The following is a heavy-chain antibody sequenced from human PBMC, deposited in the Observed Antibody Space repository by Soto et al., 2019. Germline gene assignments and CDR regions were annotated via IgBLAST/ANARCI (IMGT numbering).Heavy chain of an antibody. CDR1: GGSISSSSYY. J-gene: IGHJ5*02. D-gene: IGHD6-13*01. V-gene: IGHV4-39*01. CDR3: AHLGRTAGMENWFDP. Sequence: QLQLQESGPGLVKPSETLSLTCTVSGGSISSSSYYWGWIRQPPGKGLEWIGSIYYSGSTYYNPSLKSRVTISVDTSKNQFSLKLSSVTAADTAVYYCAHLGRTAGMENWFDPWCQGTLVTVSS. CDR2: IYYSGST.